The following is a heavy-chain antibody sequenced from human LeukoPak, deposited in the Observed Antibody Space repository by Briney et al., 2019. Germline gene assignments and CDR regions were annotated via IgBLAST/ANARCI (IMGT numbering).Heavy chain of an antibody. CDR3: ARDRPTRRDGYNVDAFVI. J-gene: IGHJ3*02. CDR2: INPNSGGT. D-gene: IGHD5-24*01. CDR1: GYTFTGYY. V-gene: IGHV1-2*02. Sequence: ASVKVSCKASGYTFTGYYMHWVRQAPGQGLEWMGWINPNSGGTNYAQKFQGRVTMTRDTSISTAYMELSRLRSDDTAVYYCARDRPTRRDGYNVDAFVIWGQGTMVTVSS.